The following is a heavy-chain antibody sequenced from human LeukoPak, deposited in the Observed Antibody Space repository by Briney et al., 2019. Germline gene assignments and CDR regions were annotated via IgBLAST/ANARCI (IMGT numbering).Heavy chain of an antibody. CDR2: IYYSGGT. J-gene: IGHJ6*02. Sequence: SETLSLTCTVSGGSISSYYWSWIRQPPGKGLEWIGYIYYSGGTNYNPSLKSRVTISVDTSKNQFSLKLSSVTAADTAVYYCARHRSRDYYYGMDVWGQGTTVTVSS. CDR3: ARHRSRDYYYGMDV. V-gene: IGHV4-59*08. CDR1: GGSISSYY.